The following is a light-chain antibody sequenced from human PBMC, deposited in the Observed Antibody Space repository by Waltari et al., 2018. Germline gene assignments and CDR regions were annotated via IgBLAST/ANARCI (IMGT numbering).Light chain of an antibody. CDR1: QSISSW. V-gene: IGKV1-5*03. CDR2: KAS. Sequence: DIQMTQSPSTLSASVVDRVIITCRASQSISSWLAWYQQKPGKAPKLLIYKASSLESGGPSRFSGSGSGTEFTLTISSLQPDDFATYYCQQYNSYPWTFGQGTKVEIK. CDR3: QQYNSYPWT. J-gene: IGKJ1*01.